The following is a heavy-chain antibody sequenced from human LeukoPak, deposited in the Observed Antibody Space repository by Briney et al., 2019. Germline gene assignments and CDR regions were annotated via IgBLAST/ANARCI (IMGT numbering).Heavy chain of an antibody. V-gene: IGHV1-8*01. D-gene: IGHD2-15*01. Sequence: GASVKVSCKASGYTFTSYDINWVRQATGQGLEWMGWMNPNSGNTGYAQKFQGRVTMTRNTSISTAYMELSSLRSEDTAVYYSAGGIRYCSGGNCLYYFDYWGQGTLVTVSS. CDR3: AGGIRYCSGGNCLYYFDY. J-gene: IGHJ4*02. CDR2: MNPNSGNT. CDR1: GYTFTSYD.